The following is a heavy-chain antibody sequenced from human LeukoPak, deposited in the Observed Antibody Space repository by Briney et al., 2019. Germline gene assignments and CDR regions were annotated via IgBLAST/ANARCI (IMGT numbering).Heavy chain of an antibody. CDR1: GYSFTSYG. D-gene: IGHD3-10*01. CDR2: ISAYKGNT. V-gene: IGHV1-18*01. Sequence: GASVKVSCEASGYSFTSYGITWVRQAPGEGLEGMGWISAYKGNTKYAQKLQGRVTMTTDTSTSTAFMELRSLRSDDTAVNNCARDSVMVRGVLENYYYMDVWGKGTTVTVSS. J-gene: IGHJ6*03. CDR3: ARDSVMVRGVLENYYYMDV.